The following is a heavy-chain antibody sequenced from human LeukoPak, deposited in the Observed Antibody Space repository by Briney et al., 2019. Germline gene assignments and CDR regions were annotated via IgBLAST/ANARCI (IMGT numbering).Heavy chain of an antibody. CDR2: IYYSGST. CDR1: GGSISSYY. J-gene: IGHJ5*02. CDR3: ARISRGYSYGREYNWFDP. D-gene: IGHD5-18*01. Sequence: PSETLSLTCTVSGGSISSYYSSWIRQPPGKGLEWIGYIYYSGSTNYNPSLKSRVTISVDTSKNQFSLKLSSVTAADTAVYYCARISRGYSYGREYNWFDPWGQGTLVTVSS. V-gene: IGHV4-59*01.